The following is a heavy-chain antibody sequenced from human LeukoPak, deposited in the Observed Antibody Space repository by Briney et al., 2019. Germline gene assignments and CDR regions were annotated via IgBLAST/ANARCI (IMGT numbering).Heavy chain of an antibody. CDR2: ISAYNGNT. D-gene: IGHD2-21*02. J-gene: IGHJ5*02. Sequence: GASVKVSCKASGYTFTSYGISWVRQAPGQGLEWMGWISAYNGNTNYAQKLQGRVTMTTDTSTSTAYMELRSLRSDDTAVYYCAACGGDCYFDWFDPWGQGTLVTVSS. CDR1: GYTFTSYG. CDR3: AACGGDCYFDWFDP. V-gene: IGHV1-18*01.